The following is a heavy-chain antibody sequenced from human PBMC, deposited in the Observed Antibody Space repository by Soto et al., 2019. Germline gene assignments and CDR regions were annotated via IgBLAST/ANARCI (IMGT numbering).Heavy chain of an antibody. CDR1: GYTFTSYY. Sequence: ASVKVSCKASGYTFTSYYMHWVRQAPGQGLEWMGIINPSGGSTSYAQKFQGRVTMTRDTSTSTVYMELSSLRSEDTAMYYCARTRGQNCNGGNCYFGMDVWGQGTTVTVSS. D-gene: IGHD2-15*01. V-gene: IGHV1-46*01. CDR3: ARTRGQNCNGGNCYFGMDV. J-gene: IGHJ6*02. CDR2: INPSGGST.